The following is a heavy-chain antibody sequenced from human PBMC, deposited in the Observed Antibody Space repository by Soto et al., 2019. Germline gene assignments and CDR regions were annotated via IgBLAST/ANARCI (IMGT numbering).Heavy chain of an antibody. Sequence: EVQRVETGGGLIQPGGSLRLSCTASGFTVSSNYMSWVRQAPGKGLEWVSVIYSGGSTYYADSVKGRFTISRDNSKNTLYLQMNSLRAEDTAVYYCARVSYYYGSGSQNGHYWGQGTLVTVSS. V-gene: IGHV3-53*02. CDR1: GFTVSSNY. CDR3: ARVSYYYGSGSQNGHY. D-gene: IGHD3-10*01. CDR2: IYSGGST. J-gene: IGHJ4*02.